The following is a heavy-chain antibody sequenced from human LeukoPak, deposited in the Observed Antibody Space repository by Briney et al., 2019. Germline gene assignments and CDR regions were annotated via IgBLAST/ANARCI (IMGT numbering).Heavy chain of an antibody. Sequence: SETLSLTCTVSGGSISSYYWSWIRQPPGKGLEWIGYNYYSGSTNYNPSLKSRVTISVDTSKNQFSLKLSSVTAADTAVYYCARDNGKTSSGYSYWGQGTLVTVSS. CDR2: NYYSGST. J-gene: IGHJ4*02. CDR3: ARDNGKTSSGYSY. D-gene: IGHD3-22*01. CDR1: GGSISSYY. V-gene: IGHV4-59*01.